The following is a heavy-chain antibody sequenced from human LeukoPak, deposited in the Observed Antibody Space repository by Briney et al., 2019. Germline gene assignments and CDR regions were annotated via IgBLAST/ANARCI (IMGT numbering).Heavy chain of an antibody. J-gene: IGHJ4*02. CDR2: IRYDGSIT. D-gene: IGHD6-19*01. CDR1: GFTFSSYG. V-gene: IGHV3-30*02. Sequence: GGSLRLSCAASGFTFSSYGMYWVRQAPGKGLEWVAFIRYDGSITHYADSVKGRFTISRDNSKNTLYLQMNSLRPEDTAMYYCAKQWAVAGNRAPTIDYWGQGTLVTVSS. CDR3: AKQWAVAGNRAPTIDY.